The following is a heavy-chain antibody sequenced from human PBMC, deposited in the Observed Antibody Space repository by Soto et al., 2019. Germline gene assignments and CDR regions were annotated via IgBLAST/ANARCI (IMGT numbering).Heavy chain of an antibody. V-gene: IGHV1-3*01. CDR1: GYTFASYG. J-gene: IGHJ6*02. CDR2: INAGNGNT. CDR3: ARDPNDSSAYYHHYYYGMDV. D-gene: IGHD3-22*01. Sequence: SVKGSCKASGYTFASYGIHWVRQAPGQRLEWTGWINAGNGNTKYSEKFQGRVTITRDTSASTAYLELSSLRPEDTAVYYCARDPNDSSAYYHHYYYGMDVWGQGTTVTVSS.